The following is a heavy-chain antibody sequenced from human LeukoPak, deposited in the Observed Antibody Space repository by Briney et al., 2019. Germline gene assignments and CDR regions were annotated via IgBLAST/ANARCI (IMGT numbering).Heavy chain of an antibody. CDR1: GFTFSSYS. V-gene: IGHV3-21*01. CDR3: ARHIVVVIAIKDDAFDI. Sequence: PGGSLRLSCAASGFTFSSYSMNWVRQAPGKGLEWVSSISSSSSYIYYADSVKGRFTISRDNAKNSLYLQMNSLRAEDTAVYYCARHIVVVIAIKDDAFDIWGQGTMVSVSS. D-gene: IGHD2-21*01. J-gene: IGHJ3*02. CDR2: ISSSSSYI.